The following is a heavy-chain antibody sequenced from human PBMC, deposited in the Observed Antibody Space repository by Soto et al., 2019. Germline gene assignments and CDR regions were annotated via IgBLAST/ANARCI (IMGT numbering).Heavy chain of an antibody. CDR1: GFTVSSNY. J-gene: IGHJ4*02. CDR3: NWNNGYFDY. CDR2: IYNDGNT. V-gene: IGHV3-53*01. Sequence: PGGSLRLSCAASGFTVSSNYMSWVRQAPGKGLEWVSVIYNDGNTYYADSVKGRFTISRDNFKNTLYLQMNTLGAEDTDVYYCNWNNGYFDYWGQGTMVTVYS. D-gene: IGHD1-1*01.